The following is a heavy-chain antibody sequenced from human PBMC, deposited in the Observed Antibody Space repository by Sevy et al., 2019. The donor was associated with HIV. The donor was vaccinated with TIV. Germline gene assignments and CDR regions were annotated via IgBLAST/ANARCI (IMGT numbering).Heavy chain of an antibody. V-gene: IGHV3-30*18. CDR2: ISNDGSDK. J-gene: IGHJ6*02. CDR3: ANSRGTFEGSSWLYYYYRMDV. Sequence: GGSLRLSCAASGFTFSKIGMHWVRQAPGKGLEWVAVISNDGSDKQYADAVKGRFTISRDNSKDTLFLQMNSLRLEDSAVYYCANSRGTFEGSSWLYYYYRMDVWGQGTTVTVSS. CDR1: GFTFSKIG. D-gene: IGHD6-13*01.